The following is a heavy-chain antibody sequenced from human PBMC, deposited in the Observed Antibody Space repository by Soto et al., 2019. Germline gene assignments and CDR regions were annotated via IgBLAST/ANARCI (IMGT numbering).Heavy chain of an antibody. J-gene: IGHJ4*02. CDR2: ISYDGSNK. CDR3: ARDYYDSSGYAYFDY. Sequence: GGSLRLSCAASGFTFSRYAMHWVRQAPGKGLEWVAVISYDGSNKYYADSVKGRFTISRDNSKNTLYLQMYSLRAEDTALYYCARDYYDSSGYAYFDYWGQGTLVTVSS. D-gene: IGHD3-22*01. CDR1: GFTFSRYA. V-gene: IGHV3-30-3*01.